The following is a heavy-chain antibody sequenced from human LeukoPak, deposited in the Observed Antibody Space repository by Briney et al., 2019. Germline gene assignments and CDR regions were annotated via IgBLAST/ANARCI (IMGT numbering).Heavy chain of an antibody. CDR1: GGTFNSYA. V-gene: IGHV1-69*06. CDR2: IIPIFGTT. Sequence: VASVKVSCKASGGTFNSYAISWVRQAPGQGLEWMGGIIPIFGTTNYARKFRGRVTLTADKSTRTAYMELSSLRSEDTAVYYCAREDYYDSGSFDPWGQGTLVTVSS. J-gene: IGHJ5*02. D-gene: IGHD3-22*01. CDR3: AREDYYDSGSFDP.